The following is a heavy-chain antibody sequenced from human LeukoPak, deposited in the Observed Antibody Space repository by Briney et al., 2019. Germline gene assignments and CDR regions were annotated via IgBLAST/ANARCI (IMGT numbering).Heavy chain of an antibody. D-gene: IGHD6-13*01. V-gene: IGHV1-46*01. CDR2: INPSGGST. Sequence: ASVKVSCKASGYTFTSYYMHWVRQAPGQGLEWMGIINPSGGSTSYAQKFQGRVTMTRDMSTSTAYMELRSLRSDDTAVYYCARKGYSSSWTNAYWGQGTLVTVSS. J-gene: IGHJ4*02. CDR3: ARKGYSSSWTNAY. CDR1: GYTFTSYY.